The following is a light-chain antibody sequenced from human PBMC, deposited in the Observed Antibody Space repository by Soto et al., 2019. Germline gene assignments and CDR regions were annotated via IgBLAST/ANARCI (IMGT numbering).Light chain of an antibody. V-gene: IGKV3-15*01. CDR1: QSVNYN. Sequence: EIVMTQSPATLPVSPGESATLSCRASQSVNYNLAWSQQRPGQAPRLLIYGASTRATGTPARFSGSGSGTDFTLTISRLEPEDFAVYYCQQYDSSPRTFGQGTKVDIK. CDR2: GAS. J-gene: IGKJ1*01. CDR3: QQYDSSPRT.